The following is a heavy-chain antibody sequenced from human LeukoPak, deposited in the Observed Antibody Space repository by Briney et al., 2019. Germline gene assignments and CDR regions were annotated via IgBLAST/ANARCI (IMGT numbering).Heavy chain of an antibody. V-gene: IGHV1-8*02. J-gene: IGHJ1*01. D-gene: IGHD3-3*01. CDR1: GYTLTSYY. Sequence: GASVKVSCKASGYTLTSYYIHWVRQAPGQGLEWMGWMNTNSGNTGYSQNFQGRVTMTRDTSISTAYMELSSLMSEDTAVYYCARGLPKAVFGMVIEDWGQGTLVTVSS. CDR3: ARGLPKAVFGMVIED. CDR2: MNTNSGNT.